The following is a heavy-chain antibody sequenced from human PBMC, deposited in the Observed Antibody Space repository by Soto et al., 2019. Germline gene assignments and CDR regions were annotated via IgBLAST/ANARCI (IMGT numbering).Heavy chain of an antibody. D-gene: IGHD4-17*01. J-gene: IGHJ6*03. CDR2: ISGSGGST. Sequence: GGSLRLSCAASGFTFSSYAMSWVRQAPGKGLEWVSAISGSGGSTYYADSVKGRFTISRDNSKNTLYLQMNSLRAEDTAVYYCAKAGSHADYGDYDVDYYYYMDVWGKGTTVTVSS. CDR1: GFTFSSYA. V-gene: IGHV3-23*01. CDR3: AKAGSHADYGDYDVDYYYYMDV.